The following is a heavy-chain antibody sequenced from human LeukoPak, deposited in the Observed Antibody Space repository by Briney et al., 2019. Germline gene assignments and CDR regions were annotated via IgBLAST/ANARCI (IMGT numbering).Heavy chain of an antibody. V-gene: IGHV1-2*02. Sequence: GASVKVSCKASGYTFTAYYMHWVRQAPGQGLEWMGWINPNSGGTNYAQKFQGRVTMTRDTSISTAYMDLSRLRSDDTAVYYCASYSGSYSSDFDYWGQGTLVAVSS. CDR3: ASYSGSYSSDFDY. D-gene: IGHD1-26*01. CDR1: GYTFTAYY. J-gene: IGHJ4*02. CDR2: INPNSGGT.